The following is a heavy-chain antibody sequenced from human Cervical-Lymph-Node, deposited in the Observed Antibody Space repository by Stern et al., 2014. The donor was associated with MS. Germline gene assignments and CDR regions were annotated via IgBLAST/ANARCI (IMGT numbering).Heavy chain of an antibody. D-gene: IGHD3/OR15-3a*01. V-gene: IGHV4-39*01. Sequence: QVQLQESGPGLVKPSETLSLTCSISGGSVSSNRYYWGWIRQPPGQGLEWIGIIYYSGATFYNPSLKSRVSRSMDTSTNPYPPRLSSSTAAVTAVFYCGRAGLDDTFDVWGQGTMVTVSS. J-gene: IGHJ3*01. CDR1: GGSVSSNRYY. CDR2: IYYSGAT. CDR3: GRAGLDDTFDV.